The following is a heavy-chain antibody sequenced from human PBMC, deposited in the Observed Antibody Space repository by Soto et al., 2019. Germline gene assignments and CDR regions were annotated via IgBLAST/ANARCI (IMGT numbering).Heavy chain of an antibody. CDR3: AKDQASGQGSFDS. CDR1: GFTFNIYG. Sequence: GGSMRLSSAASGFTFNIYGMHWVRQDPDKGLECVALISYDGSNQYYADSVKGRFTISRDNSKNTLFLQMNSLRADDTAVYYCAKDQASGQGSFDSWGQGTLVTVSS. CDR2: ISYDGSNQ. V-gene: IGHV3-30*18. J-gene: IGHJ4*02.